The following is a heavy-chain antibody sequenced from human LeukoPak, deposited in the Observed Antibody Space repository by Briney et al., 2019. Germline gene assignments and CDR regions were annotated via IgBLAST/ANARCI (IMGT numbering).Heavy chain of an antibody. V-gene: IGHV3-23*01. CDR1: GFTFSSYA. CDR3: AEEGENYAFDI. J-gene: IGHJ3*02. Sequence: GGSLRLSCAASGFTFSSYAMRWVRQAPGKGLEWVSSINNSGGSTYYADSVKGRFTISRDNSKNTLYLQMNSLRAEDTAIYYCAEEGENYAFDIWGQGTMVTVSS. D-gene: IGHD2-21*01. CDR2: INNSGGST.